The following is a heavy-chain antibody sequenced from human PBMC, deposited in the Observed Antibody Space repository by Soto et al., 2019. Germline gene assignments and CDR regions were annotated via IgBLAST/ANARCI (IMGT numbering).Heavy chain of an antibody. Sequence: GGSLRLSCAASGFTFSSYAMSWVRQAPGKGLEWVSAISGSGGSTYYADSGKGRFTISRDNSKNTLYLQMNSLRAEDTAVYYCAKDSPIAVAGIDYYYGMDVWGQGTTVTVSS. CDR1: GFTFSSYA. J-gene: IGHJ6*02. D-gene: IGHD6-19*01. CDR3: AKDSPIAVAGIDYYYGMDV. V-gene: IGHV3-23*01. CDR2: ISGSGGST.